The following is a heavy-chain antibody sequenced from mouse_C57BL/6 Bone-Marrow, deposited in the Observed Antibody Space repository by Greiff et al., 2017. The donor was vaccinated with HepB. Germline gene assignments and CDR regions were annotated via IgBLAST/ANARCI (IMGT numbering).Heavy chain of an antibody. Sequence: VKLQQSGAELARPGASVKLSCKASGYTFTSYGISWVKQRTGQGLEWIGEIYPRSGNTYYNEKFKGKATLTADKSSSTAYMELRSLTSEDSAVYFCARQDGNYPWFAYWGQGTLVTVSA. CDR3: ARQDGNYPWFAY. CDR2: IYPRSGNT. D-gene: IGHD2-1*01. J-gene: IGHJ3*01. CDR1: GYTFTSYG. V-gene: IGHV1-81*01.